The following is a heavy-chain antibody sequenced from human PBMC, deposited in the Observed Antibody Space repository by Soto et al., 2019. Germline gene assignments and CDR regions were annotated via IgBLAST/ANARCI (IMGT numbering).Heavy chain of an antibody. Sequence: QVQLQESGPGLVKPSETLSLTCTVSGGSISSYYWSWIRQPPGKGLEWIGYIYYSGSTNYNPPLKSRVTISVDTSKNQFSLKLSSVTAADTAVYYCARRFGDAFDFWGQGTMVTVSS. CDR1: GGSISSYY. J-gene: IGHJ3*01. D-gene: IGHD3-10*01. V-gene: IGHV4-59*08. CDR2: IYYSGST. CDR3: ARRFGDAFDF.